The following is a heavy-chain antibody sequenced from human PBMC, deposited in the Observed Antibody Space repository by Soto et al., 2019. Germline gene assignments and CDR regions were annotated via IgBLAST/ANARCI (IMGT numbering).Heavy chain of an antibody. CDR3: ARDPGWGGGCFAY. Sequence: EVQLVESGGGLVQPGGSLRLSCAASGFTFSTYSMNWVRQAPGKGLEWVSYISSSSSTIYYADSVKGRFTISRDNAKNSLYLQMNSLSAEDTAVYYCARDPGWGGGCFAYWGQGTLVTVSS. CDR1: GFTFSTYS. J-gene: IGHJ4*02. D-gene: IGHD6-19*01. CDR2: ISSSSSTI. V-gene: IGHV3-48*01.